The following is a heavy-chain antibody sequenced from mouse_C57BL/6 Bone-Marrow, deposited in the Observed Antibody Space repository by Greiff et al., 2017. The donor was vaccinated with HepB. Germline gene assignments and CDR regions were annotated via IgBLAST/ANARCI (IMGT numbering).Heavy chain of an antibody. Sequence: VKLMESGTVLARPGASVKMSCKTSGYTFTSYWMHWVKQRPGRGLEWIGRIDPNSGGTKYNEKFKSKATLTVDKPSSTAYMQLSSLTSEDSAVYYCARCSFYFDYWGQGTTLTVSS. CDR3: ARCSFYFDY. V-gene: IGHV1-72*01. CDR1: GYTFTSYW. CDR2: IDPNSGGT. D-gene: IGHD1-1*01. J-gene: IGHJ2*01.